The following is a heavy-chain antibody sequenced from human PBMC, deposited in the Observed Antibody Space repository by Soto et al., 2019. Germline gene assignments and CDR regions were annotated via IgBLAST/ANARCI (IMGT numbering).Heavy chain of an antibody. CDR3: ARDRTMVRGVMLYYYYYGMDV. J-gene: IGHJ6*02. D-gene: IGHD3-10*01. Sequence: GGSLRLSCVASGFTFSSYAMHWVRQAPGKGLEWVAVISYDGSNKYYADSVKGRFTISRDNSKNTLYLQMNSLRAEDTAVYYCARDRTMVRGVMLYYYYYGMDVWGQGTTVTVSS. V-gene: IGHV3-30-3*01. CDR2: ISYDGSNK. CDR1: GFTFSSYA.